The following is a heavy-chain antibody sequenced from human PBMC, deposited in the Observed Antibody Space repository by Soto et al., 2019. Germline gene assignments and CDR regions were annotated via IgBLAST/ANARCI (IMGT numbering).Heavy chain of an antibody. J-gene: IGHJ5*02. CDR1: GGSINNYY. CDR2: VYYTGTT. Sequence: SETLSLTCTVSGGSINNYYWTWIRQPPGMGLEWIGYVYYTGTTSYNPSLKSRVTISIDGSRNQISLKLSSVTAGDTAFYYCARLGGYYHSLDTWGQGTLVTVSS. D-gene: IGHD3-22*01. CDR3: ARLGGYYHSLDT. V-gene: IGHV4-59*08.